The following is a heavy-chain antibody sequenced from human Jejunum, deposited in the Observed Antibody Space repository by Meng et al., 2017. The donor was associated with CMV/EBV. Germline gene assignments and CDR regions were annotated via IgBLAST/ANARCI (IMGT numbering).Heavy chain of an antibody. CDR3: ARGTEAKSFEF. Sequence: CTVSGGSISSGGYYWSWIRQHPGEGLGWIGYIYSSGTTFYNPSLKSRVIISLDTSKSHLSLRLTSVTAADTALYFCARGTEAKSFEFWGQGTLVTVSS. D-gene: IGHD3-16*01. CDR2: IYSSGTT. J-gene: IGHJ4*02. CDR1: GGSISSGGYY. V-gene: IGHV4-31*03.